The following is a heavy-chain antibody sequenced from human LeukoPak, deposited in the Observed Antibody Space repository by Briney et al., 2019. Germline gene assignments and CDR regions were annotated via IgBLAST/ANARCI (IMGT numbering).Heavy chain of an antibody. Sequence: SETLSLTCTVAGGSISTYYWGWIRQPPGKGLEWIGTIYYSGSTYYNPSLKSRVTISVDTSKNQFSLKVSSVIAADTAVYCCARHLWQSTTRPWFDPWGQGTLVTVSS. CDR2: IYYSGST. J-gene: IGHJ5*02. CDR3: ARHLWQSTTRPWFDP. D-gene: IGHD2-2*01. V-gene: IGHV4-39*01. CDR1: GGSISTYY.